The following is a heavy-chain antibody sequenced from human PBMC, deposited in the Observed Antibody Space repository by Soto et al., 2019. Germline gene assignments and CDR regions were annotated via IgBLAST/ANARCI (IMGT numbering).Heavy chain of an antibody. V-gene: IGHV3-23*01. CDR2: ISATGGST. CDR3: AKDLSSYYYFDF. J-gene: IGHJ4*02. CDR1: GFTFGIYA. D-gene: IGHD2-15*01. Sequence: EVQLLESGGDLVQPGGSLRLSCAASGFTFGIYAMTWVRQAPGKGLEWVSTISATGGSTFYADSVKGRFTISRDNSKNTLXLQMNSLRAEDTAIYYCAKDLSSYYYFDFWGQGTLVTVSS.